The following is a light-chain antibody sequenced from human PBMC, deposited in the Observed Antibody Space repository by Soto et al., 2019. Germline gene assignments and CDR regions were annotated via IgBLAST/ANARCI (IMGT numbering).Light chain of an antibody. Sequence: DIQMTQSPSSLSASVGDRVTITCRASQGISNYLAWYQQKPGKVPKLLIYAASTLQSGVPYRFSGSRSGTDFTLTISSLQPGDVATYYCQKYNSAPQTFCQGTKVEIK. CDR1: QGISNY. CDR2: AAS. CDR3: QKYNSAPQT. V-gene: IGKV1-27*01. J-gene: IGKJ1*01.